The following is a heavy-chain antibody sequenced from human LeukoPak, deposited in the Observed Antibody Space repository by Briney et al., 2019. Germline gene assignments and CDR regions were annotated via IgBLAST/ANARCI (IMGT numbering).Heavy chain of an antibody. CDR3: ARSPDYGDYSDYYYYGMDV. Sequence: GGSLRLSCAASGFTFSDYYMSWIRQAPGKGLEWVSYISSSGSTIYYADSVKGRFTISRDNAKNSLYLQMNSLRAEDTAVYYCARSPDYGDYSDYYYYGMDVWGQGTTVTVSS. V-gene: IGHV3-11*01. CDR2: ISSSGSTI. CDR1: GFTFSDYY. D-gene: IGHD4-17*01. J-gene: IGHJ6*02.